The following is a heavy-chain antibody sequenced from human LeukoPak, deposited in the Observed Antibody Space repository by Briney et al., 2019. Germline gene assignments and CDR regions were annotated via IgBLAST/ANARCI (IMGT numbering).Heavy chain of an antibody. J-gene: IGHJ4*02. CDR3: ARARTGDSDY. CDR1: GFTFSSYW. V-gene: IGHV3-30*03. CDR2: ISYDGSNK. Sequence: GGSLRLSCAASGFTFSSYWMHWVRQAPGKGLEWAAVISYDGSNKYYADSVKGRFTISRDNSKNTLFLEMNSLRAEDTAVYYCARARTGDSDYWGQGTLVTVSS. D-gene: IGHD7-27*01.